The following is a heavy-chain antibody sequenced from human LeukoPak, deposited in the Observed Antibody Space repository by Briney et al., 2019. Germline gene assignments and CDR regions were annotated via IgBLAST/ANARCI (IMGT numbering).Heavy chain of an antibody. CDR3: AREIPVFGASTLDY. J-gene: IGHJ4*02. Sequence: SGTLSLTCAVSGDSINTNNWWHWVRQPPGKGLEWIGEIHPSGTTYCNPSLMGRVTISVDKSKNHFSLQLNSVTAADTAVYYCAREIPVFGASTLDYWGQGTLVTVSS. V-gene: IGHV4-4*02. CDR1: GDSINTNNW. D-gene: IGHD6-19*01. CDR2: IHPSGTT.